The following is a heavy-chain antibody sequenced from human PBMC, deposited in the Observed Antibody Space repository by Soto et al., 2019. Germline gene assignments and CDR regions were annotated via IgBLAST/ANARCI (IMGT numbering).Heavy chain of an antibody. CDR2: ILSSSSYI. D-gene: IGHD6-13*01. V-gene: IGHV3-21*01. CDR1: GFTFSSYS. Sequence: GGSLRLSCAASGFTFSSYSMNWVRQAPGKGLEWVSSILSSSSYIYYADSVKGRFTISRDKTKNSLYLQMNSLRAEDTDVYYCAREGIAAAGTFYYYHYMDVWGKGTTVTVSS. CDR3: AREGIAAAGTFYYYHYMDV. J-gene: IGHJ6*03.